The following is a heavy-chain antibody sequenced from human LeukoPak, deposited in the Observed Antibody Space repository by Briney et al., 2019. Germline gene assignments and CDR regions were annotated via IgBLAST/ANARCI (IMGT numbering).Heavy chain of an antibody. Sequence: PGGSLRLSCTASGFIFSSFWMAWVRQAPGKGLEWVAYIKPDGSLQFYGDSVKGRFTISRDNAKNSLYLQMNNLRAEDTALYYCATSYDSSGCDWGQGTLVTVSS. CDR3: ATSYDSSGCD. CDR1: GFIFSSFW. D-gene: IGHD3-22*01. CDR2: IKPDGSLQ. J-gene: IGHJ4*02. V-gene: IGHV3-7*01.